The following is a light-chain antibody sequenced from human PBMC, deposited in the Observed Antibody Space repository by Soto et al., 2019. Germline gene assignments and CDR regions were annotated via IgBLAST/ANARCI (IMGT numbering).Light chain of an antibody. CDR3: QQSYSTPYT. CDR1: QDIITY. J-gene: IGKJ2*01. CDR2: AAS. V-gene: IGKV1-39*01. Sequence: DIQLTQSPSSLSASVGDSVTITCRASQDIITYLTWYQHKPGKAPKLLIYAASSLQSGVPSRFSGSGSGTDFTLTISSLQPEDFATYYCQQSYSTPYTFGQGTKLEIK.